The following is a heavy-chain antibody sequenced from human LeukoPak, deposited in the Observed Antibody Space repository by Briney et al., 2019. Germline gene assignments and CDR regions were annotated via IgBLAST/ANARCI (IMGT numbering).Heavy chain of an antibody. Sequence: GRSLRLSCAASGFTFDDYTMHWVRQVPGKGLEWVSGITWNSDTIDYADSVKGRFTISRDNAKNSLYLQMNSLGAEDTAIYYCAIIGYNWRLDYWGQGILVTVSS. V-gene: IGHV3-9*01. CDR3: AIIGYNWRLDY. J-gene: IGHJ4*02. CDR2: ITWNSDTI. CDR1: GFTFDDYT. D-gene: IGHD1-1*01.